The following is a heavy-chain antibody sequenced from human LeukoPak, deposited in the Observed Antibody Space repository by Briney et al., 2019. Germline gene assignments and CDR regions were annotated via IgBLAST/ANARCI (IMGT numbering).Heavy chain of an antibody. V-gene: IGHV3-21*01. Sequence: PGGSLRLSCAASGFTFSSYSMNWVRQAPGKGLEWVSSISSSSSYIYYADSVKGRFTISRDNAKNSLYLLMNSLRAEDTAVYYCARGGGATHFLEYFQHWGQGTLVTVSS. D-gene: IGHD1-26*01. CDR3: ARGGGATHFLEYFQH. CDR1: GFTFSSYS. J-gene: IGHJ1*01. CDR2: ISSSSSYI.